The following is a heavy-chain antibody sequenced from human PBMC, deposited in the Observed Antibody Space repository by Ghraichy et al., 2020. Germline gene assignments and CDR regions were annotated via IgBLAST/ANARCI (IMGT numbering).Heavy chain of an antibody. CDR2: IYYTGTT. Sequence: TLSLTCTVSGGSISSESYYWGWIRQPPGKGLEWIGTIYYTGTTYYNPSLRSRIIISIDTPKNQFSLNLSSVTAADAAVYHCARQIAAGGTYYYYNYYGLDVWGQGTTVTVSS. CDR3: ARQIAAGGTYYYYNYYGLDV. J-gene: IGHJ6*02. CDR1: GGSISSESYY. V-gene: IGHV4-39*01. D-gene: IGHD6-13*01.